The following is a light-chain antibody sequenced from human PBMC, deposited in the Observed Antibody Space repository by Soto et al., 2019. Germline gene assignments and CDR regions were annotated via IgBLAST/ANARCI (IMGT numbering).Light chain of an antibody. CDR2: GVS. V-gene: IGKV3-20*01. CDR3: QQYDRSPIT. J-gene: IGKJ3*01. CDR1: QSISSNR. Sequence: EIVLTQSPGTLSLSPGERATLYCRASQSISSNRFAWFQEKPGQAPSLLIYGVSSRATGIPDRFSGSGSGTDFALTISRLESEDFSVYYCQQYDRSPITFGPGTKVDIK.